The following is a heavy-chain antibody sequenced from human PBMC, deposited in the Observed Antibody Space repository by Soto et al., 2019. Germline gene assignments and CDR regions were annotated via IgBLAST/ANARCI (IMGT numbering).Heavy chain of an antibody. CDR3: ARDRHQSWNDAGYFDY. J-gene: IGHJ4*02. V-gene: IGHV3-7*01. Sequence: PGGSLRLSCAASGFTFSSYWMSWVRQAPGKGLEWVANIKQDGSEKYYVDSVKGRFTISRDNAKNSLYLQMNSLRAEDTAVYYCARDRHQSWNDAGYFDYWGQGTLVTVSS. D-gene: IGHD1-1*01. CDR2: IKQDGSEK. CDR1: GFTFSSYW.